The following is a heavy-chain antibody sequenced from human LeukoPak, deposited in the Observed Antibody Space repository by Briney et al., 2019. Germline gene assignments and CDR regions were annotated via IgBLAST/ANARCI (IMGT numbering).Heavy chain of an antibody. V-gene: IGHV3-30-3*01. D-gene: IGHD6-13*01. J-gene: IGHJ6*02. CDR2: ISYDGSNK. CDR3: ARDGRSAGDKLYYYYYGMDV. CDR1: GFTFSSYA. Sequence: GRSLRLSCAASGFTFSSYAMHWVRQAPGKGLEWVAVISYDGSNKYYADSVKGRFTISRDNSKNTLYLQMNSLRAEDTAVYYYARDGRSAGDKLYYYYYGMDVWGQGTTVTVSS.